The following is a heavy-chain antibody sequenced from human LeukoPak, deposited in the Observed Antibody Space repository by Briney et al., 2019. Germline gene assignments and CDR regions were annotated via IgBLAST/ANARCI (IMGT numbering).Heavy chain of an antibody. CDR3: ARDFRLYNWFDP. CDR2: ISSSGSTI. Sequence: GGSLRLSCAASGFTFSDYYMSWIRQAPGKGLEWVSYISSSGSTIYYADSVKGRFTISRDNAKNSLYLQTNSLRAEDTAVYYCARDFRLYNWFDPWGQGTLVTVSS. V-gene: IGHV3-11*01. J-gene: IGHJ5*02. CDR1: GFTFSDYY.